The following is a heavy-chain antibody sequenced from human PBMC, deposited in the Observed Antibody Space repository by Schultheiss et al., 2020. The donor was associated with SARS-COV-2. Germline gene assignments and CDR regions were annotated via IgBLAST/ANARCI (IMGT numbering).Heavy chain of an antibody. Sequence: GGSLRLSCAASGFTFSSYAMHWVRQAPGKGLEWVAVISYDGSNKYYADSVKGRFTISRDNSKNTLYLQMNSLRAEDTAVYYCAREEGRYCSSTSCYEGRDYWGQGTLVTVSS. CDR3: AREEGRYCSSTSCYEGRDY. J-gene: IGHJ4*02. CDR2: ISYDGSNK. CDR1: GFTFSSYA. V-gene: IGHV3-30-3*01. D-gene: IGHD2-2*01.